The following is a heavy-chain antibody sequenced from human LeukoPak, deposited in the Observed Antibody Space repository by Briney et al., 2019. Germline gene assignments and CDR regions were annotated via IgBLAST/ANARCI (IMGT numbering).Heavy chain of an antibody. CDR2: ISGSGGST. CDR1: GFTFSSYA. J-gene: IGHJ4*02. CDR3: AKDGYSSSSVVYFDY. Sequence: GGSLRLSCAASGFTFSSYAMSWVRQAPGKGLEWVSAISGSGGSTYYADSVRGRFTISRDNSKNTLYLQMNSLRAEDTAVYYCAKDGYSSSSVVYFDYWGQGTLVTVSS. D-gene: IGHD6-6*01. V-gene: IGHV3-23*01.